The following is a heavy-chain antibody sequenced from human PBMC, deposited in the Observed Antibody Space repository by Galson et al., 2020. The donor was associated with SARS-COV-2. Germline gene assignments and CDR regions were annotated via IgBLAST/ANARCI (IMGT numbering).Heavy chain of an antibody. Sequence: SETLSLTCTVSGGSISSGSYYWSWIRQPAGKGLEWIGRIYTSGSTNYNPSLKSRVTISVDTSKNQFSLKLSSVTAADTAVYYCAREIDWGSYWGQGTLVTVSS. J-gene: IGHJ4*02. V-gene: IGHV4-61*02. D-gene: IGHD7-27*01. CDR1: GGSISSGSYY. CDR3: AREIDWGSY. CDR2: IYTSGST.